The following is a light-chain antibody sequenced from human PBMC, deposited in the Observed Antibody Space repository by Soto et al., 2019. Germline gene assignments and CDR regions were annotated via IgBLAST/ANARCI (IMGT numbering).Light chain of an antibody. CDR1: QDIDSR. V-gene: IGKV1-12*01. CDR2: FTS. Sequence: DIQMTQSPSSVSASVGDRVTITCRASQDIDSRLGWYQQKQGTAPKLLIYFTSRLQSGGPSRFSGSGSGTDFPLTISSPQPEDFATYYCHQAKSSAWTFGQGTKVEVK. J-gene: IGKJ1*01. CDR3: HQAKSSAWT.